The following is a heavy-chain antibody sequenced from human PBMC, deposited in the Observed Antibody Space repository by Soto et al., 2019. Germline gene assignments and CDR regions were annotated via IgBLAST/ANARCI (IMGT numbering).Heavy chain of an antibody. Sequence: SETLSLTCTVSGGSISSCSYYWGWIRQPPGKGLEWIGSIYYSGSTYYNPSLKSRVTISVDTSKNQFSLKLSSVTAADTAVYYCARLGGGRRGYDPTLIYYMDVWGKGTTVTVSS. D-gene: IGHD5-12*01. CDR2: IYYSGST. CDR1: GGSISSCSYY. J-gene: IGHJ6*03. CDR3: ARLGGGRRGYDPTLIYYMDV. V-gene: IGHV4-39*01.